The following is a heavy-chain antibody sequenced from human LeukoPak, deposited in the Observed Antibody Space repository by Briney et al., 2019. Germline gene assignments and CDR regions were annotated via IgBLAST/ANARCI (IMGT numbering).Heavy chain of an antibody. Sequence: ASVKVSCKXSGYTFTSYGISWVRQPPGQGLEWMGWISAYNGNTNYAQKLQGRVTMTTDTSTSTAYMELRSLRSDDTAVYYCARHRSIAAARNWFDPWGQGTLVTVSS. CDR3: ARHRSIAAARNWFDP. V-gene: IGHV1-18*01. CDR1: GYTFTSYG. D-gene: IGHD6-13*01. CDR2: ISAYNGNT. J-gene: IGHJ5*02.